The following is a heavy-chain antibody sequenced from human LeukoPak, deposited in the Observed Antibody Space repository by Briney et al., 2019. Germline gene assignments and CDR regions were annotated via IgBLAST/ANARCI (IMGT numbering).Heavy chain of an antibody. V-gene: IGHV5-51*01. D-gene: IGHD3-22*01. CDR2: IYPGDSDT. CDR3: ARFTGYYYDSSGYLGSYYFDY. J-gene: IGHJ4*02. Sequence: GESLKISCKGSGYSFTSYWIGWVRQMPGKGLEWMGIIYPGDSDTRYSPSFQGQVTISADKSISTAYLQWSSLKASDTAMYYCARFTGYYYDSSGYLGSYYFDYWGQGTLVTVSS. CDR1: GYSFTSYW.